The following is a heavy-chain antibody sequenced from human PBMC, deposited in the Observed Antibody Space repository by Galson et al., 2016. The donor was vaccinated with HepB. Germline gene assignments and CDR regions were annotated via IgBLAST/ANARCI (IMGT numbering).Heavy chain of an antibody. D-gene: IGHD5-18*01. J-gene: IGHJ4*02. V-gene: IGHV3-23*01. CDR1: GFTFSSFA. CDR3: ARDGYNHVPLDY. Sequence: SLRLSYAASGFTFSSFALSWVRQSPGKGLEWVSAISGRGTSAFYADSVQGRFIISRDNFENTLYLQMNSLTAADTAVYYCARDGYNHVPLDYWGPGTLVTVSS. CDR2: ISGRGTSA.